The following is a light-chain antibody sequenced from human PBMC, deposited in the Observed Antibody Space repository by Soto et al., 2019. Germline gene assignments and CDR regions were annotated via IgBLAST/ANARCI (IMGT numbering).Light chain of an antibody. J-gene: IGKJ5*01. V-gene: IGKV3-15*01. CDR1: QSVSSN. CDR2: GAS. Sequence: EIVMTQSPATLSVSPGERATLSCRASQSVSSNLAWYQQKPGQAPRLLIYGASTRATGIPARFSGSGSGTEFTLTISSLQSEDFAVYKCQQYNNWLSITFGQGTRLEIK. CDR3: QQYNNWLSIT.